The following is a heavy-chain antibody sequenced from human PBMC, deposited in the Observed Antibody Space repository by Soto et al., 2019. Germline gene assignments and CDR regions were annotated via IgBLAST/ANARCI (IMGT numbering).Heavy chain of an antibody. D-gene: IGHD3-10*01. V-gene: IGHV3-30*18. CDR2: ILYDGSDK. Sequence: VGSLRLSCAASGFTFSSYGMHWVRQAPGKGLEWVTGILYDGSDKYYADSVKGRFTISRENSKNTLYLQMNSLRTEDSAVYYCAKAGGGFGDFVHHWGQGTPVTVSS. CDR3: AKAGGGFGDFVHH. CDR1: GFTFSSYG. J-gene: IGHJ4*02.